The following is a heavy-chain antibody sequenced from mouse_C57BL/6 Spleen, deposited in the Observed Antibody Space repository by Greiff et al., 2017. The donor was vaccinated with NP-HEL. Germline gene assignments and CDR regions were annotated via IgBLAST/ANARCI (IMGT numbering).Heavy chain of an antibody. J-gene: IGHJ2*01. CDR2: IDPSDSYT. CDR3: ATIYYDYDGDY. V-gene: IGHV1-50*01. CDR1: GYTFTSYW. D-gene: IGHD2-4*01. Sequence: VQLQQPGAELVKPGASVKLSCKASGYTFTSYWMQWVKQRPGQGLEWIGEIDPSDSYTNYNQKFKGKATLTVDTSSSTAYMQLSSLTSEDSAVYYCATIYYDYDGDYWGQGTTLTVSS.